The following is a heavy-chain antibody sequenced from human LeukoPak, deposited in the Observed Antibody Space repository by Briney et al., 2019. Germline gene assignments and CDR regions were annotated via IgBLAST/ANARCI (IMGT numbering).Heavy chain of an antibody. CDR2: MYHSGST. CDR1: GSSITSVYY. D-gene: IGHD4-17*01. V-gene: IGHV4-38-2*01. CDR3: ARSWIYGRAAEAFDI. J-gene: IGHJ3*02. Sequence: SETLSLTCAVSGSSITSVYYWGWIRQPPGKGLEWIASMYHSGSTYYNPSLKSRVTISVDTSKNQFSLRLSSVTAAETAVYYCARSWIYGRAAEAFDIWGQGTMVTVSS.